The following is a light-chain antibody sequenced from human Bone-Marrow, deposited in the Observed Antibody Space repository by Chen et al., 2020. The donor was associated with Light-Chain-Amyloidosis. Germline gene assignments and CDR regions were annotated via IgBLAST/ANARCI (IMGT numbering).Light chain of an antibody. CDR1: SSDVGGDNH. V-gene: IGLV2-14*01. J-gene: IGLJ1*01. CDR2: EVT. Sequence: SDLTQPASVSGTPGKSITISCTGTSSDVGGDNHVSWYQQHPDKAPKLMIDEVTNRPSWVPDRFSGSKSDNTASLTISGLQTEDEADYFCSSYTITNILVFGSGTRVTVL. CDR3: SSYTITNILV.